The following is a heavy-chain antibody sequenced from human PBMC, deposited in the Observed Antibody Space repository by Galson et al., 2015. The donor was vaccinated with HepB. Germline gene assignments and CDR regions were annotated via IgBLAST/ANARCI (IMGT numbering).Heavy chain of an antibody. CDR2: INPATGGT. CDR3: AGGLVGPTKSAG. V-gene: IGHV1-2*06. CDR1: GHPFTGYY. J-gene: IGHJ4*02. Sequence: SVKVSCKASGHPFTGYYFHWVRQAPGQGLEWMGRINPATGGTNNAQKFKGRVTMTRDRSIATVYMELTSLRIDDTAVYYCAGGLVGPTKSAGWGQGTLVTVSS. D-gene: IGHD1-26*01.